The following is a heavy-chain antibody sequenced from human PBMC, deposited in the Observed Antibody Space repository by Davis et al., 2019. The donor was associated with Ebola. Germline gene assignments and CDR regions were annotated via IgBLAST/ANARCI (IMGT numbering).Heavy chain of an antibody. Sequence: ASVKVSCKASGYTFTGYYMHWVRQAPGQGLEWMGWMNPNSGNTGYAQKFQGRVTMTRNTSISTAYMELSSLRSEDTAVYYCARTANWNYDLDYWGQGTLVTVSS. CDR2: MNPNSGNT. CDR1: GYTFTGYY. D-gene: IGHD1-7*01. V-gene: IGHV1-8*02. CDR3: ARTANWNYDLDY. J-gene: IGHJ4*02.